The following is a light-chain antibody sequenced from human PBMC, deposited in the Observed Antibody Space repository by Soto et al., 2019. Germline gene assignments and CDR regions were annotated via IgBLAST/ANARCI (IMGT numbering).Light chain of an antibody. CDR2: EVS. CDR3: ISYTSDDVRYG. V-gene: IGLV2-14*01. CDR1: NSDVGIYDF. Sequence: QSSLAQPASVSGTPGQSITISCTGSNSDVGIYDFVSWYQHHPGRAPKLIVSEVSHRPSGVSNRFSGSKSGNTASLTISGLQSEDEADYYCISYTSDDVRYGLGNGTKVTVL. J-gene: IGLJ1*01.